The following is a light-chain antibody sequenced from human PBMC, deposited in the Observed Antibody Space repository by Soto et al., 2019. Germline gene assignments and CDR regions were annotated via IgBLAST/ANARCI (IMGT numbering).Light chain of an antibody. CDR1: QTINNW. V-gene: IGKV1-5*03. CDR2: KAS. CDR3: QQYHIYST. Sequence: DIPMTQSPSTLSASVGDRVTITCRASQTINNWLAWFQQKPGKAPKLLISKASTLESGVPSRFSGSGSGTEFTLTISSLQTDDFATYYCQQYHIYSTFGQGTKVEIK. J-gene: IGKJ1*01.